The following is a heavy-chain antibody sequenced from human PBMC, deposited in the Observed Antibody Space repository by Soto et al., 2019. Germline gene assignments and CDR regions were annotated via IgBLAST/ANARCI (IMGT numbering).Heavy chain of an antibody. CDR2: IKSKTDGGTI. CDR3: TTGFRDSGGYHGDDAFDI. J-gene: IGHJ3*02. V-gene: IGHV3-15*01. D-gene: IGHD3-22*01. Sequence: EVQLVESGGGLVKPGGSLRLSCAVSGFTFSNAWMIWVRQAPGKGLEWVGRIKSKTDGGTIDYAAPVKGRFTISRDDSKNTLYLQMNSLKTEDTAVFYCTTGFRDSGGYHGDDAFDIWGQGTMVTVSS. CDR1: GFTFSNAW.